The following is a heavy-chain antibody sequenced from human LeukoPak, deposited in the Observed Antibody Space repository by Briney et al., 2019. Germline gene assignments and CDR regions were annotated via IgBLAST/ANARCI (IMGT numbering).Heavy chain of an antibody. J-gene: IGHJ4*02. CDR3: ARDASGSSTGLIDS. CDR1: GFTLRSYG. Sequence: PGGSLRLSCVASGFTLRSYGMDWVRQAPGKGLEWVSYISTTSYYIYYADSVKGRFTISRDDAKNSLYLQMNGLRAEDTAVYYCARDASGSSTGLIDSWGQGTLVTVSS. CDR2: ISTTSYYI. D-gene: IGHD1-26*01. V-gene: IGHV3-21*01.